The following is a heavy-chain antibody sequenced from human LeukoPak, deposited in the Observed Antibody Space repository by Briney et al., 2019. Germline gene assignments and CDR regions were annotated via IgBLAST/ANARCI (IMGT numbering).Heavy chain of an antibody. V-gene: IGHV1-2*02. CDR2: INPNSGGT. D-gene: IGHD7-27*01. Sequence: ASVKVSCKASGYTFTGYYMHWVRQAPGQGLEWMGWINPNSGGTNYAQKFQGRVTMTSDTSINTASMELRSLRSDDTAVFYCARDSTGGYPDYWGQGTLVTVSA. CDR3: ARDSTGGYPDY. CDR1: GYTFTGYY. J-gene: IGHJ4*02.